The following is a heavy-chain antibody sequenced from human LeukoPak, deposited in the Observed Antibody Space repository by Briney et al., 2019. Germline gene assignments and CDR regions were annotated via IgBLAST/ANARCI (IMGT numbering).Heavy chain of an antibody. CDR3: ARYGRGPDYDFWSGYGHDAFDI. Sequence: ASVKVSCKASGYTFTGYYMHWVRQAPGQGLEWMGWINPNSGGTNYAQKFQGRVTMTGDTSISTAYMELSRLRSDDTAVYYCARYGRGPDYDFWSGYGHDAFDIWGQGTMVTVSS. J-gene: IGHJ3*02. D-gene: IGHD3-3*01. CDR2: INPNSGGT. V-gene: IGHV1-2*02. CDR1: GYTFTGYY.